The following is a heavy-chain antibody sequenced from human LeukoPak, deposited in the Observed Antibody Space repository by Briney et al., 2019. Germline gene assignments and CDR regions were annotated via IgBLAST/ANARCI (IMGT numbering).Heavy chain of an antibody. CDR2: INRSGST. V-gene: IGHV4-34*01. J-gene: IGHJ4*02. CDR3: ARGSYSSSWSTYDY. Sequence: SETLSLTCAVYGGSFSGYYWSWIRQPPGKGLEWIGEINRSGSTNYNPSLKSRVTISVDTSKNQFSLELSSVTAADTAVYYCARGSYSSSWSTYDYWGQGTLVTVSS. D-gene: IGHD6-13*01. CDR1: GGSFSGYY.